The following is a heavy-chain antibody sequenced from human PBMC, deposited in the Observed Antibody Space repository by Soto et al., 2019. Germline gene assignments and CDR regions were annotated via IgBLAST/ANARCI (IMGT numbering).Heavy chain of an antibody. CDR3: SRRPMGGPFAVTAFDI. CDR2: VYYSGTT. V-gene: IGHV4-39*01. CDR1: GGSISSSSYY. Sequence: QVQLQESGPGLVKSSETLSLTCTVSGGSISSSSYYWNWIRQPPGKGLEWIGSVYYSGTTYYNPYLTPLVTISADTYNQFSQKLSSVTAADTALYYCSRRPMGGPFAVTAFDIWGQGTMVTVSS. D-gene: IGHD4-17*01. J-gene: IGHJ3*02.